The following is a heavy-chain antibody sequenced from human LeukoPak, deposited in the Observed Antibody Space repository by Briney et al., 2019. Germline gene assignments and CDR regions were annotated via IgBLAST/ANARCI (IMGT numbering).Heavy chain of an antibody. J-gene: IGHJ5*02. D-gene: IGHD6-13*01. Sequence: SETLSLTCAVYGGSFSGYYWSWIRQHPGKWLEWIGEINHSVSTNYNPSPKSRVTISVDTSKNQFSLKLSSVTAADTAVYYCARAVRLGIAAAGTVFEPWGQGTLVTVAA. V-gene: IGHV4-34*01. CDR3: ARAVRLGIAAAGTVFEP. CDR2: INHSVST. CDR1: GGSFSGYY.